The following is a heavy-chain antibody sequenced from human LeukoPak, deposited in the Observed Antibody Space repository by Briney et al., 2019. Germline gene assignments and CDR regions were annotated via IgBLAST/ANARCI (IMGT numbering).Heavy chain of an antibody. Sequence: GGSLRLSCAASGFTFSSYAMSWVRQAPGKGLEWVSAISGSGGSTYYADSVKGRFTISRDNSKNTLYLQMNSLKTEDTAVYYCTRHVDTAMVFDSGGYGYYYGMDVWGQGTTVTVSS. CDR3: TRHVDTAMVFDSGGYGYYYGMDV. J-gene: IGHJ6*02. CDR2: ISGSGGST. CDR1: GFTFSSYA. V-gene: IGHV3-23*01. D-gene: IGHD5-18*01.